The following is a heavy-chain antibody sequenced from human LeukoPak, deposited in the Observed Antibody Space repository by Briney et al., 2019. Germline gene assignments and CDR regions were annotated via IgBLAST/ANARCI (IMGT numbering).Heavy chain of an antibody. Sequence: PWESLRLSCAASGFTFSSYSMNWVRQAPGKGLEWVSSISSSSNFIYYADSVKGRSTISRDNAKISLYLQMNSLRAEDTAVYYCARGNGGARSRYSYFDLWGRGTLVTVSS. CDR1: GFTFSSYS. CDR2: ISSSSNFI. CDR3: ARGNGGARSRYSYFDL. J-gene: IGHJ2*01. V-gene: IGHV3-21*01. D-gene: IGHD4-23*01.